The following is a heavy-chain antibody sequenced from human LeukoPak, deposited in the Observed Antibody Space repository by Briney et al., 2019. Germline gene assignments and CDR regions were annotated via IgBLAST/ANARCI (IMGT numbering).Heavy chain of an antibody. J-gene: IGHJ4*02. Sequence: ASVKVSCKASGYTFTSYYMHWVRQAPGQGLEWMGTINPSGGSTSYAQKFQGRVTMTRDTSTSTVYMELSSLRSEDTAVYYCAVNIAVAAPFDYWGQGTLVTVSS. V-gene: IGHV1-46*01. CDR3: AVNIAVAAPFDY. D-gene: IGHD6-19*01. CDR1: GYTFTSYY. CDR2: INPSGGST.